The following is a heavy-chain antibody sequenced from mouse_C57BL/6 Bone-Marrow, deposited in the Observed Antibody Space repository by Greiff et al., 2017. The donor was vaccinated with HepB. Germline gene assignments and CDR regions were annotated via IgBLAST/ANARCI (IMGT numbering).Heavy chain of an antibody. CDR1: GYTFTSYW. V-gene: IGHV1-64*01. CDR2: IHPNSGST. CDR3: ASNWGPYYFDY. D-gene: IGHD4-1*01. J-gene: IGHJ2*01. Sequence: QVQLQQPGAELVKPGASVKLSCKASGYTFTSYWMHWVKQRPGQGLEWIGMIHPNSGSTNYNEKFKSKATLTVDKSSSTSYMQLSSLTSEDSAVYYCASNWGPYYFDYWGQGTTLTVSS.